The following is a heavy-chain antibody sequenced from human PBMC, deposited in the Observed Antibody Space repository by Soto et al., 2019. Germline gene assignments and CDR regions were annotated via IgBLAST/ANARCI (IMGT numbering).Heavy chain of an antibody. D-gene: IGHD2-2*01. J-gene: IGHJ6*02. V-gene: IGHV4-61*08. Sequence: QVQLQESGPGLVKPSETLSLTCNVSGGSVSSGDYYWSWVRQTPGQVLEWIGYVYYSGSTKYNPSHNSRVSRSVATSKNQFSLRLRSVTASDTALYYCARDVVLVPIGHYYYGLDVWGQGTTVTVSS. CDR3: ARDVVLVPIGHYYYGLDV. CDR1: GGSVSSGDYY. CDR2: VYYSGST.